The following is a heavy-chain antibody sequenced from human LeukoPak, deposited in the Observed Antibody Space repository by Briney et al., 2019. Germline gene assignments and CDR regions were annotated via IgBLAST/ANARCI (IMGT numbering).Heavy chain of an antibody. CDR3: AAMAYGYINY. V-gene: IGHV3-7*01. Sequence: GGSLRLSCAASGFTFGTYWMSWVRQAPGEGLEWVANIKQDGSEKHYVDSMKGRFTISRDNAKNSLYLQMNSLRAEDTAVYYCAAMAYGYINYWGQGTLVTVSS. CDR1: GFTFGTYW. D-gene: IGHD6-19*01. CDR2: IKQDGSEK. J-gene: IGHJ4*02.